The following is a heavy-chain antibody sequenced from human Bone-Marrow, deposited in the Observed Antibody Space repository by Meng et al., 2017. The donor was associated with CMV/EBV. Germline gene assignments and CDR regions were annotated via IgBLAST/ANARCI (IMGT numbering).Heavy chain of an antibody. CDR2: IHYSGRT. CDR3: AGRYTGTLDY. CDR1: GDSISSGDYY. Sequence: SETRSLTCTVSGDSISSGDYYWSWIRQPPGKALEWIGFIHYSGRTHYNPSLRSRLGMSVDTSKNQFSLNLTSMTAADTAVYYCAGRYTGTLDYWGQGTLVTVSS. J-gene: IGHJ4*02. D-gene: IGHD1-26*01. V-gene: IGHV4-30-4*08.